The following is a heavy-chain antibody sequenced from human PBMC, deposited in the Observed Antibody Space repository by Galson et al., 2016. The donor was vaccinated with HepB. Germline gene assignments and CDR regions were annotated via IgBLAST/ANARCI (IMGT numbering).Heavy chain of an antibody. D-gene: IGHD6-25*01. CDR1: XXSLXXXF. V-gene: IGHV4-4*07. J-gene: IGHJ4*02. Sequence: ETLXLTCTVXXXSLXXXFXXXIRQXAGKGLEWIGRIYSNGNTRYNSSLQSRVTMSLDMSKNQFSVRLIAVTAADTAVYFCARERPTPSSDWPYCFDSWGQGALVTVSS. CDR3: ARERPTPSSDWPYCFDS. CDR2: IYSNGNT.